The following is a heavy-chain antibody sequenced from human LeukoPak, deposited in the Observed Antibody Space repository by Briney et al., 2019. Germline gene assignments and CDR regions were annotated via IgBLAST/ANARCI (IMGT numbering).Heavy chain of an antibody. CDR1: GYSISSGYY. CDR3: AREGGSSSWYGENWFDP. V-gene: IGHV4-38-2*02. D-gene: IGHD6-13*01. CDR2: IYHSGST. Sequence: SETLSLTCTVSGYSISSGYYWGWIRQPPGKGLGWIGSIYHSGSTYYNPSLKSRVTISVDTSKNQFSLKLSSVTAADTAVYYCAREGGSSSWYGENWFDPWGQGTLVTVSS. J-gene: IGHJ5*02.